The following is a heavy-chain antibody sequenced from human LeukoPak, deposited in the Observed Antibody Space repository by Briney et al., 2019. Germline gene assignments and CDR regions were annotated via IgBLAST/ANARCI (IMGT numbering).Heavy chain of an antibody. CDR3: ATWGSPNSGYDAHFDY. CDR1: GYTLTELS. Sequence: ASVKVSCMVSGYTLTELSMHWVRQAPGKGLEWMGGFDPEDGETIYAQKFQGRVTMTEDTSTDTAYMELSSLRSEDTAVYYCATWGSPNSGYDAHFDYWGQGTLVTVSS. D-gene: IGHD5-12*01. J-gene: IGHJ4*02. CDR2: FDPEDGET. V-gene: IGHV1-24*01.